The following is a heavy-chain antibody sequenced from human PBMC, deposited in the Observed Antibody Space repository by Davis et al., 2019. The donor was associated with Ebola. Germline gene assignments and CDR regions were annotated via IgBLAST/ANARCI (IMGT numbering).Heavy chain of an antibody. Sequence: ASVQVSCKASGYTFTSYGISWVRQAPGQGLEWMGLISAYNGNTNYAQKLQGRVTMTTDTSTSTAYMELRSLRSDDTAVYYCARGNSNYDDFDYWGQGTLVTVSS. V-gene: IGHV1-18*01. D-gene: IGHD4-11*01. CDR1: GYTFTSYG. CDR2: ISAYNGNT. CDR3: ARGNSNYDDFDY. J-gene: IGHJ4*02.